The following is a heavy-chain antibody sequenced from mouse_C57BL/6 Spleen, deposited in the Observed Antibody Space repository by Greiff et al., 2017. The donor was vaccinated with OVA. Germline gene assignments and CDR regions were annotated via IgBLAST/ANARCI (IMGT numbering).Heavy chain of an antibody. CDR3: ASPNWDYAMDY. CDR1: GFSLTSYG. D-gene: IGHD4-1*01. Sequence: VQLQQSGPGLVQPSQSLSITCTVSGFSLTSYGVHWVRQSPGKGLEWLGVIWRGGSTDYNAAFISRLSISKDNSKSQVFFKMNSLQADDTAIYYCASPNWDYAMDYWGQGTSVTVSS. J-gene: IGHJ4*01. V-gene: IGHV2-2*01. CDR2: IWRGGST.